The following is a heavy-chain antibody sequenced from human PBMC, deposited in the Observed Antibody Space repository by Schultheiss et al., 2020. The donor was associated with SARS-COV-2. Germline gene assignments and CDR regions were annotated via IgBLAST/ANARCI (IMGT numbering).Heavy chain of an antibody. CDR2: IYHSGTT. Sequence: SETLSLTCAVSGGSISSGGYSWSWIRRPPGEGLDWIGSIYHSGTTYYNPSLKSRVSISIDTSKNQFSLRLSSMTAADTALYYCARITRQDYFDFWGQGTLVTVSS. D-gene: IGHD2-2*01. V-gene: IGHV4-30-2*03. J-gene: IGHJ4*02. CDR3: ARITRQDYFDF. CDR1: GGSISSGGYS.